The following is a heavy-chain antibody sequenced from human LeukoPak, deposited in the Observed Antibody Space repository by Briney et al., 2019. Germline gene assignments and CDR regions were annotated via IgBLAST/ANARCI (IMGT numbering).Heavy chain of an antibody. D-gene: IGHD3-22*01. CDR2: ISDSGGST. CDR1: GFTFRSYS. J-gene: IGHJ4*02. CDR3: ARDYYDSSGSY. Sequence: GGSLRLSCAASGFTFRSYSMSWVRQAPGKGLEWVSVISDSGGSTYYADSVKGRFTISRDNSKNTLYLQMNSLRAGDTAVYYCARDYYDSSGSYWGQGTLVTVSS. V-gene: IGHV3-23*01.